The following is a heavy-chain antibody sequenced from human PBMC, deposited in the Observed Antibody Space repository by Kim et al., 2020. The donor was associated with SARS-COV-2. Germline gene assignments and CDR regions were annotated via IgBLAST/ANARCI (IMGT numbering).Heavy chain of an antibody. V-gene: IGHV3-15*01. D-gene: IGHD2-2*01. CDR2: IKSKTDGGTA. J-gene: IGHJ4*02. CDR3: TTVSMR. Sequence: GGSLRLSCAVSGIPFSNAWFNWVRQSPGKGLEWVGRIKSKTDGGTADLAAPMKGRFAISRDDSKNTLSLLMNNVETDDSAVYYCTTVSMRWGQGTLVTVS. CDR1: GIPFSNAW.